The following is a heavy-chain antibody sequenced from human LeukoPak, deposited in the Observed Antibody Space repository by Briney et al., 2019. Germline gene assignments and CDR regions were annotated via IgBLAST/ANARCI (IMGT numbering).Heavy chain of an antibody. CDR3: ARQRSTAYYDSSGLPYDAFDI. CDR2: IYPGDSDT. V-gene: IGHV5-51*01. J-gene: IGHJ3*02. D-gene: IGHD3-22*01. Sequence: GESLKISCQGSGYSFTSYWIGWVRQMPGKGLEWMGIIYPGDSDTRYSPSFQGQVTISADKSISTAYLQWSSLKASDTAMYYCARQRSTAYYDSSGLPYDAFDIWSQGTMVNVSS. CDR1: GYSFTSYW.